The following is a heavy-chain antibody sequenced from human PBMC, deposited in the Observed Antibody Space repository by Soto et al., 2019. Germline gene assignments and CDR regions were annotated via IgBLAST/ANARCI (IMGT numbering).Heavy chain of an antibody. V-gene: IGHV1-69*13. CDR1: GGTFSSYA. J-gene: IGHJ4*02. Sequence: GXSVKVSCNASGGTFSSYAISWVRQAPGQGLEWMGGIIPIFGTANYAQKFQGRVTITADESTSTAYMELSSLRSEDTAVYYCARGHPPPFRIAAPLFDYWGQGTLVTVSS. CDR3: ARGHPPPFRIAAPLFDY. CDR2: IIPIFGTA. D-gene: IGHD6-6*01.